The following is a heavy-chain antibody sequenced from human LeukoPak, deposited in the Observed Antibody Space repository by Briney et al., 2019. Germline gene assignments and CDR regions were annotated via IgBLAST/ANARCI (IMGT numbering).Heavy chain of an antibody. CDR3: AKSKIADY. Sequence: GGSLRLSCAASGFTFSSYGMHWVRQAPGKGLEWVAVISYDGSNKYYADSVKGRFTISRDNSKNTLYLQMNSLRAEDTAVYYCAKSKIADYWGQGTLVTVSS. V-gene: IGHV3-30*18. CDR2: ISYDGSNK. D-gene: IGHD3-22*01. CDR1: GFTFSSYG. J-gene: IGHJ4*02.